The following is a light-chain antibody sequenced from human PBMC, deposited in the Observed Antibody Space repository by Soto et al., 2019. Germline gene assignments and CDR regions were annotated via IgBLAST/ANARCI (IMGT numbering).Light chain of an antibody. CDR1: QSIDSD. J-gene: IGKJ1*01. V-gene: IGKV3-15*01. Sequence: EIMMTQSPANVSVFPGERATLSCRASQSIDSDLAWYQQKPGHVPRLLIYSASTRATGVPARFSGSGSGTEFTLTIISLQSDDFAVYYCQQYSHWRTFGPGTKVEIK. CDR2: SAS. CDR3: QQYSHWRT.